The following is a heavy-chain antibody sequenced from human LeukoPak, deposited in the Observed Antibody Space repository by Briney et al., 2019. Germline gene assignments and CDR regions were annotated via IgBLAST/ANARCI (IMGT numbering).Heavy chain of an antibody. J-gene: IGHJ4*02. CDR1: GGSISSNTYH. Sequence: SETLSLTCTVSGGSISSNTYHWSWIRQPPGKGLEWIGYMHYTGATSHNPSLKSRVTISLDTSKNQFSLKLHSVTAADTAVYYCARFRGSGWYYFDSWGQGTLVTVSS. D-gene: IGHD6-19*01. CDR2: MHYTGAT. CDR3: ARFRGSGWYYFDS. V-gene: IGHV4-61*01.